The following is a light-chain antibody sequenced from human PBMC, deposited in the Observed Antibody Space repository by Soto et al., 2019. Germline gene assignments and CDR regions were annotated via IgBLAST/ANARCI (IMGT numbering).Light chain of an antibody. J-gene: IGKJ1*01. CDR1: QSISSNY. V-gene: IGKV3-20*01. CDR3: QQYCRWT. Sequence: EIVLTQSPGTLSVSPGERATLSCRASQSISSNYLAWYQQKPGQAPSLLIYGASSRATGIPDRFSGSGSGKNFTLTISRMEPEDSAIYYRQQYCRWTFGQGTKVEIK. CDR2: GAS.